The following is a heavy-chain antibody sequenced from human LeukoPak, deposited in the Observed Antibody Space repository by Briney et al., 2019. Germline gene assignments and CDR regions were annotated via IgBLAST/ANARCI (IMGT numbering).Heavy chain of an antibody. Sequence: SETLSLTCTVSGGSMSSYYWSWIRQPPGKGLEWIGYIYYSGSTNYNPSLKSRVTMSVDTSKNQLSLKLSSVTAEDTAVYYCASPYCSSTSCYRRGIHYGMDVWGQGTTVTVSS. D-gene: IGHD2-2*02. CDR1: GGSMSSYY. CDR3: ASPYCSSTSCYRRGIHYGMDV. V-gene: IGHV4-59*01. J-gene: IGHJ6*02. CDR2: IYYSGST.